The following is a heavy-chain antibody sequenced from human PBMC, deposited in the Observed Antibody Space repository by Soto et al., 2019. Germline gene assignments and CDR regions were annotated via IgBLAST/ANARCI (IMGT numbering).Heavy chain of an antibody. J-gene: IGHJ4*01. CDR1: GFTFSSYA. D-gene: IGHD1-1*01. CDR3: AGTDQVPAINAFDF. Sequence: GGSLRLSCAASGFTFSSYAMSWVRQAPGKGLEWVSAISGSGGSTYYAVSVKGRFTISRDNSKNTLHLQMNSVGDEDAADYYSAGTDQVPAINAFDFWGQGTLVTVSS. V-gene: IGHV3-23*01. CDR2: ISGSGGST.